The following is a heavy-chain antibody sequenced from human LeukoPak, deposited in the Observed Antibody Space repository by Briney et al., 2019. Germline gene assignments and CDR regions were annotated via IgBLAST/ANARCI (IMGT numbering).Heavy chain of an antibody. Sequence: GGSLRLSCAASGCTFSSYAMSWVRQAPGKGLEWVSAISGSGGSTYYADSVKGRFTVSRDNSKNTPYLQMNSLRAEDTAVYYCAKDLMEWLVREDYGMDVWGQGTTVTVSS. D-gene: IGHD6-19*01. CDR1: GCTFSSYA. CDR3: AKDLMEWLVREDYGMDV. CDR2: ISGSGGST. J-gene: IGHJ6*02. V-gene: IGHV3-23*01.